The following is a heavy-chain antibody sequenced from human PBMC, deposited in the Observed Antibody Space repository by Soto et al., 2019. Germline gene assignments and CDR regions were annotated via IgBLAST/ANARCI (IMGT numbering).Heavy chain of an antibody. CDR1: GGSFSGYY. J-gene: IGHJ6*03. D-gene: IGHD3-9*01. CDR3: ASQGLSYFDWPPTPLYYMDV. Sequence: QVQLQQWGAGLLEPSETLSLTCAVYGGSFSGYYWSWIRQPPGKGLEWIGEINHSGNTNYNPYLKSRVTISVDKSKNQFSLKLSSVTAADTAVYYCASQGLSYFDWPPTPLYYMDVWGKGTTVTVSS. V-gene: IGHV4-34*01. CDR2: INHSGNT.